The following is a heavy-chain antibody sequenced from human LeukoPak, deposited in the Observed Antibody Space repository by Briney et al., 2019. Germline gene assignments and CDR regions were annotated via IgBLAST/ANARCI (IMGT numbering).Heavy chain of an antibody. CDR2: IYYSGST. CDR3: ASMVFFDY. J-gene: IGHJ4*02. D-gene: IGHD3-10*01. V-gene: IGHV4-39*01. Sequence: SETLSLTCTVSGGSISSSSYYWGWIRQPPGKGLEWIGSIYYSGSTYYNPSLKSRVTISVDTSKNQFSLKLSSVTAADTAVYYCASMVFFDYWGQGTLVTVSS. CDR1: GGSISSSSYY.